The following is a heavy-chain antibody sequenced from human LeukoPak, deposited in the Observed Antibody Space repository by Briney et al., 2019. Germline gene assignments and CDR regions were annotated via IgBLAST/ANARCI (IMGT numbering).Heavy chain of an antibody. CDR2: INSDGSST. CDR1: GFTFSSYW. D-gene: IGHD6-19*01. V-gene: IGHV3-74*01. J-gene: IGHJ6*03. CDR3: ASSSVAGNYYYYYYMDV. Sequence: QAGGSLRLSCAASGFTFSSYWMHWVRQAPGKGLVWVSRINSDGSSTSYADSVKGRFTISRDNAKNTLYLQMNSLRAEDTAVYYCASSSVAGNYYYYYYMDVWGKGTTVTISS.